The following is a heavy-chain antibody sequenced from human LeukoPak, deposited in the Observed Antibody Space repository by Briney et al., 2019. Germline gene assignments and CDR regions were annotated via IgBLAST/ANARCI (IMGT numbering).Heavy chain of an antibody. CDR3: AGTLIAAAGTVFDY. J-gene: IGHJ4*02. D-gene: IGHD6-13*01. V-gene: IGHV4-4*09. Sequence: SETLSLTCTVSGGSISSYYWSWIRQPPGKGLEWIGYIYTSGSTNYNPSLKSRVTISVDTSKNQFSLKLSSVTAADTAVYYCAGTLIAAAGTVFDYWGQGTLVTVSS. CDR1: GGSISSYY. CDR2: IYTSGST.